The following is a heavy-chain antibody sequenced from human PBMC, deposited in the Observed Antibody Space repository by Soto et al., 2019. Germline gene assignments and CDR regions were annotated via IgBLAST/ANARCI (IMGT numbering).Heavy chain of an antibody. CDR3: ARGALTTYFDY. V-gene: IGHV4-59*01. Sequence: QVQLQESGPGLVKPSETLSLTCAVSGGSISSYYWSWIRQPPGKGLEWIGYFYYSGSTNYNPSLKSRVTISVDTSKNQFSLKLSSVTAADTDVYYCARGALTTYFDYWGQGTLVTVSS. CDR1: GGSISSYY. CDR2: FYYSGST. J-gene: IGHJ4*02.